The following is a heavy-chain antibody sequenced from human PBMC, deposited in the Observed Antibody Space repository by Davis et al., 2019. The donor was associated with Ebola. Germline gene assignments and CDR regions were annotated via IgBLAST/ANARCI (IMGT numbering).Heavy chain of an antibody. D-gene: IGHD3-3*01. CDR1: GASISSRSYY. Sequence: MPSETLSLTCTVSGASISSRSYYWGWIRQPPGKGLEWIGSVYYSGNTYYNPSLKSRVSISVDTSKNQFSLKLSSVTAADTAVYYCARSAFGVVTPLDYWGQGTLVTVSA. J-gene: IGHJ4*02. CDR2: VYYSGNT. CDR3: ARSAFGVVTPLDY. V-gene: IGHV4-39*01.